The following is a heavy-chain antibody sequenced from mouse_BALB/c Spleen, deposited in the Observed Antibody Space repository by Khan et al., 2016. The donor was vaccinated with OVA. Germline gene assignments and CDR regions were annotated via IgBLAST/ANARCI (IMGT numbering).Heavy chain of an antibody. Sequence: EVELVESGGGLVKPGGSLRLSCEASGFTFSSYSMSWVRQTPEKRLEWVATITSGGSYTYYPDSVQGRFTISRDNAKNTLYLQMSSLKSEDTAIYYGTRARNYYGSSFYFDYWGQGTTLTVSS. CDR3: TRARNYYGSSFYFDY. D-gene: IGHD1-1*01. CDR2: ITSGGSYT. V-gene: IGHV5-6-4*01. J-gene: IGHJ2*01. CDR1: GFTFSSYS.